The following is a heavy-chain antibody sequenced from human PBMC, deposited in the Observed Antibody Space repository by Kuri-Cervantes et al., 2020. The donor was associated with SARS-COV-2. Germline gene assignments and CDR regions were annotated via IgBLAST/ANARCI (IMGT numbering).Heavy chain of an antibody. V-gene: IGHV3-66*02. Sequence: GESLKISCAASGFTFSNAWMSWVRQAPGKGLEWVSVIYSGGSTYYADSVKGRFTISRDNSKNTLYLQMNSLRAEDTAVYYCAREGETVTTSLTYWYFDLWGRGTLVTVSS. J-gene: IGHJ2*01. CDR1: GFTFSNAW. CDR2: IYSGGST. CDR3: AREGETVTTSLTYWYFDL. D-gene: IGHD4-17*01.